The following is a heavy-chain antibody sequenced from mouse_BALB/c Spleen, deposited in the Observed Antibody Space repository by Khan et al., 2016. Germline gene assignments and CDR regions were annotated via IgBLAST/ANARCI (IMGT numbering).Heavy chain of an antibody. D-gene: IGHD2-12*01. CDR1: GYSITSGYY. Sequence: LHESGPGLVKPSQSLSLTCSVTGYSITSGYYWNWIRQFPGNNLEWMGYISYDGSNNYNPSLKNRISIARDTSKNQFFLKLNSVTTEDTATYYCARLRRVYAMDYWGQGTSVTVSS. CDR3: ARLRRVYAMDY. V-gene: IGHV3-6*02. CDR2: ISYDGSN. J-gene: IGHJ4*01.